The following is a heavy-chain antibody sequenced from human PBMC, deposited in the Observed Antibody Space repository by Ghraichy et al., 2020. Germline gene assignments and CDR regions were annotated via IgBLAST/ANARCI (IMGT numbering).Heavy chain of an antibody. D-gene: IGHD6-25*01. V-gene: IGHV3-64D*06. CDR2: ISDNGGST. Sequence: NVSGISDNGGSTYYPDSMKGRFTVSRDNSKSTLYLQMSSLRAEDTSLYYCVKSDDSGTGWFFDLCGRGT. J-gene: IGHJ2*01. CDR3: VKSDDSGTGWFFDL.